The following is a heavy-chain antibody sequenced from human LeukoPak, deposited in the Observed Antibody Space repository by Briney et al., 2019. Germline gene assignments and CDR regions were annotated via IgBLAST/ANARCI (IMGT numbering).Heavy chain of an antibody. D-gene: IGHD6-13*01. J-gene: IGHJ4*02. CDR3: ARHHLSSSWFFFDY. CDR1: SGSISSASYY. Sequence: SETLSLTCTVSSGSISSASYYWGWIRQPPGKGLEWIGTIYYSGSTYYNPSLKSRVTISVDTSKNQFSLKLSSVTAADTAVYYCARHHLSSSWFFFDYWGQGTLVTVSS. V-gene: IGHV4-39*01. CDR2: IYYSGST.